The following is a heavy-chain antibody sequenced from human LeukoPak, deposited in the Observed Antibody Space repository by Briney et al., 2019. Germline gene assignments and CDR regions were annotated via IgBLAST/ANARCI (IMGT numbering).Heavy chain of an antibody. V-gene: IGHV1-8*03. Sequence: ASVKVSCKASGYTFTSYDINWVRQATGQGLEWMGWMNPNSGNTGYAQKFQGRVTITRNTSISTAYMELSSLRSEDTAVYYCARDLPFHSSSSPWGQGTLVTVSS. D-gene: IGHD6-6*01. CDR1: GYTFTSYD. CDR3: ARDLPFHSSSSP. J-gene: IGHJ5*02. CDR2: MNPNSGNT.